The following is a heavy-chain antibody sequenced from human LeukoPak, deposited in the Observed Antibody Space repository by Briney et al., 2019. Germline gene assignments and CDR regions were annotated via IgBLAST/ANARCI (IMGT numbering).Heavy chain of an antibody. D-gene: IGHD1-26*01. CDR2: IYYSGST. V-gene: IGHV4-39*02. J-gene: IGHJ4*02. Sequence: SETLSLTCTVSGASIRSSDHYWGWLRQPPGKGLEWIGSIYYSGSTYYNPSLKSRVTISVDTSKNQFSLKLGSVTAADTAVYYCAREGSRWVDFDYWGQGTLVTVSS. CDR3: AREGSRWVDFDY. CDR1: GASIRSSDHY.